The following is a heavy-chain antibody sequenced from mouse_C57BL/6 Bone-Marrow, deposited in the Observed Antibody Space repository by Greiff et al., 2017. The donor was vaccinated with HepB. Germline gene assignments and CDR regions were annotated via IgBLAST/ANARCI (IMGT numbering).Heavy chain of an antibody. J-gene: IGHJ2*01. CDR3: TSIYYEYYFDY. Sequence: EVQLQQSGAELVRPGASVKLSCTASGFNIKDDYMHWVKQRPEQGLEWIGWIDPENGDTEYASKFQGKATITADTSSNTAYLQLSSLTSEDTAVYYCTSIYYEYYFDYWGQGTTLTVSS. CDR2: IDPENGDT. D-gene: IGHD2-4*01. CDR1: GFNIKDDY. V-gene: IGHV14-4*01.